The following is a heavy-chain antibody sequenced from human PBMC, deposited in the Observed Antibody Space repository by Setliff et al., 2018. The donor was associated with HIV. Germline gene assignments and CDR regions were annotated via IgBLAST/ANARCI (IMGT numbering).Heavy chain of an antibody. J-gene: IGHJ3*02. CDR1: GGSISSGTYY. Sequence: KPSETLSLTCTVSGGSISSGTYYWTWIRQPAGKGLEWIGRIYASGATNYNRSLNSRVTISMDTSKNQFSLNLRSVTAADTAVYYCASGSSYDILTVPAFDMWGQGTMVTVSS. V-gene: IGHV4-61*02. D-gene: IGHD3-9*01. CDR3: ASGSSYDILTVPAFDM. CDR2: IYASGAT.